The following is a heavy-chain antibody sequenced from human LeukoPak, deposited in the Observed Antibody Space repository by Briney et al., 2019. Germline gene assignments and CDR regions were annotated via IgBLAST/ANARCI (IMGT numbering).Heavy chain of an antibody. V-gene: IGHV3-21*06. CDR3: ARSAPPE. Sequence: GGSLRLSCAASGFTFSTYSMNWVRQAPGKGLEWVSSISSSSAYIYYADSVKGRFTISRDNAKNLLYLEMKSLRAEDTAVYYCARSAPPEWGQGTLVTVSS. CDR2: ISSSSAYI. J-gene: IGHJ4*02. CDR1: GFTFSTYS. D-gene: IGHD1-14*01.